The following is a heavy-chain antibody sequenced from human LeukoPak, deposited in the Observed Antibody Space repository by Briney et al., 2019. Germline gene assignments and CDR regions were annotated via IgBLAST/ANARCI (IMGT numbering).Heavy chain of an antibody. Sequence: ASVKVSCKASGGTFSSYAISWVRQAPGQGLEWMGGIIPIFGTANYAQKFQGRVTITADESTSTAYMELSSLRSEDTAVYYCARSVGWYSSSWAHFDYWGQGTLVTVSS. CDR3: ARSVGWYSSSWAHFDY. CDR1: GGTFSSYA. D-gene: IGHD6-13*01. CDR2: IIPIFGTA. V-gene: IGHV1-69*13. J-gene: IGHJ4*02.